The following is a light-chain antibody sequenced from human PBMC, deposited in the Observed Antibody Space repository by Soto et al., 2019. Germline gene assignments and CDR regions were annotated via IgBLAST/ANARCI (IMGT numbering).Light chain of an antibody. V-gene: IGKV1-39*01. CDR2: AAS. CDR1: QDINVY. J-gene: IGKJ4*01. Sequence: DIQMTQSPSSSSASIGDTVTITCRASQDINVYLNWYQQKPGEVPKLLIYAASGLQSGVPSRFSGSGSGTDFTLTINSLQREDFATYYCQQTYNTPLTFGGGTKVDIK. CDR3: QQTYNTPLT.